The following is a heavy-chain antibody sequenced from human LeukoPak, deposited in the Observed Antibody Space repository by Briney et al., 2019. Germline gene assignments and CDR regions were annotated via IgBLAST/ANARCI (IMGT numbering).Heavy chain of an antibody. CDR2: ISSSSTYI. J-gene: IGHJ4*02. D-gene: IGHD2-21*01. V-gene: IGHV3-21*01. Sequence: NSGGSLRLSCAASGFTFSSYSMNWVRQAPGKGPEWVSSISSSSTYIYYADSVKGRFTISRDNAKNSLYLQMNSLRAEDTAVYYCARPVNRLFLFWGPGTLVTVSS. CDR1: GFTFSSYS. CDR3: ARPVNRLFLF.